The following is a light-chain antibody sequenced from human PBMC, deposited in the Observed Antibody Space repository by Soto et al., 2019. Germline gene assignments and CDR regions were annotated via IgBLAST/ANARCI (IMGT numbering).Light chain of an antibody. CDR2: SNN. CDR1: SSNIGSNY. CDR3: AAWDDSLSGWV. V-gene: IGLV1-47*02. Sequence: QAVVTQPPSASGTPGQRVTISCSGSSSNIGSNYVYWYQQLPGTAPKLLIYSNNQRPSGVPDRFSGSKSGTSASLAISGLRSEDEADYYCAAWDDSLSGWVFGGGPKLTVL. J-gene: IGLJ3*02.